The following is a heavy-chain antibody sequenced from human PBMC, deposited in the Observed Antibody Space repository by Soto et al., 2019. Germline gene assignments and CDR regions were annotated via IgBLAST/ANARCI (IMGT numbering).Heavy chain of an antibody. V-gene: IGHV3-64*01. D-gene: IGHD4-17*01. CDR2: ITSNGGST. CDR3: ARYGADGDYADY. CDR1: GFTFSSYA. Sequence: EVQLVESGGGLVQPGGSLRLSCAASGFTFSSYAMHLVRQAPGKGLEYVSAITSNGGSTYYANSVKGRFTISRDNSKNTLYLQMGSLRAEDMAVYYCARYGADGDYADYWGQGTLVTVSS. J-gene: IGHJ4*02.